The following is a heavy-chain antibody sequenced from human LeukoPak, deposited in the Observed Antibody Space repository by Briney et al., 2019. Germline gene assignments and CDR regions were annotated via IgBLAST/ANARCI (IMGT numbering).Heavy chain of an antibody. CDR3: ARYFSLDIVAYMDV. CDR1: GFTFSSYS. D-gene: IGHD5-12*01. Sequence: GGSLRLSCAASGFTFSSYSMNWVRQAPGKGLEWASSISSSSSYIYYADSVKGRFTISRDNAKNSLYLQMNSLRAEDTAVYYCARYFSLDIVAYMDVWGKGTTVTVSS. J-gene: IGHJ6*04. V-gene: IGHV3-21*01. CDR2: ISSSSSYI.